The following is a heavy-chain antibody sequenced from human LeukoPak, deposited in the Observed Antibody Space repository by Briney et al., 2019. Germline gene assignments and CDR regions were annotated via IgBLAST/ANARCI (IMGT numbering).Heavy chain of an antibody. D-gene: IGHD4-17*01. V-gene: IGHV1-69*01. Sequence: GSSVKVSCKASGGTFSSYAISWVRQAPGQGLEWMGGIIPIFGTANYAQKFQGRVTITADESTSTAYMELSSLRSEDTAVYYCASAEGGYLKYGDSHYYYYYGMDVWGQGTTVTVSS. CDR3: ASAEGGYLKYGDSHYYYYYGMDV. J-gene: IGHJ6*02. CDR2: IIPIFGTA. CDR1: GGTFSSYA.